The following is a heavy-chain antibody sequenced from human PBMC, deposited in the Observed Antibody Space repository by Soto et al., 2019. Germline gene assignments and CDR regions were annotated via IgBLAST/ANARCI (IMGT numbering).Heavy chain of an antibody. J-gene: IGHJ5*02. CDR3: ARESPTMVRGVIQAGHRHYNWFDP. CDR1: GFTFSDYY. D-gene: IGHD3-10*01. Sequence: GGSLRLSCAASGFTFSDYYMSWIRQAPGKGLEWVSYISSSGSTIYYADSVKGRFTISRDNAKNSLYLQMNSLRAEDTAVYYCARESPTMVRGVIQAGHRHYNWFDPWGQGTLVTVSS. V-gene: IGHV3-11*01. CDR2: ISSSGSTI.